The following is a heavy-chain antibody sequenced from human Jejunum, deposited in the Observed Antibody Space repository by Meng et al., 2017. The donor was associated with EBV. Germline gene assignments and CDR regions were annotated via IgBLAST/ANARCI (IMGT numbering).Heavy chain of an antibody. D-gene: IGHD3-16*02. V-gene: IGHV4-34*02. CDR1: SGSFSGYY. CDR2: IYHSGST. CDR3: ARVAFSYTTRSLDS. Sequence: VQLQQWGAGLLKPLETLYLNCSVVSGSFSGYYWCWICQHPGKGLEWIGEIYHSGSTNYNPYLRIRVSISVETSKNQFSLRLNSVTAVDTAVYYCARVAFSYTTRSLDSWGQGTLVTVSS. J-gene: IGHJ4*02.